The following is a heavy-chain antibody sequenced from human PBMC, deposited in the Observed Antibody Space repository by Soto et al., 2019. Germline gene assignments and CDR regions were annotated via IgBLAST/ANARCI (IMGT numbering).Heavy chain of an antibody. CDR1: GISLSTSGVG. CDR2: VYWNDDK. J-gene: IGHJ3*02. V-gene: IGHV2-5*01. D-gene: IGHD1-1*01. Sequence: SGPTLVNPTQTLTLTCTLSGISLSTSGVGLGWIRQTPGKALEWLALVYWNDDKHYSPSLKSRLTITKDTSKNQAVLTMTNMDPVDTATYYCARGLATLPVFSFDIWGQGTVVTVSS. CDR3: ARGLATLPVFSFDI.